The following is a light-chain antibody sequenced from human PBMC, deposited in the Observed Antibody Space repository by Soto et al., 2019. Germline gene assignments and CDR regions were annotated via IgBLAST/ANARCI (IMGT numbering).Light chain of an antibody. CDR1: QSLVHSDGNTY. J-gene: IGKJ1*01. V-gene: IGKV2-30*02. CDR2: KAS. Sequence: IVLNQSPLSLPVTLGQPASISCRSSQSLVHSDGNTYLNWFQQRPGQSPRRLIYKASNRDSGVPDRFSGSGSGTDFTLGISRVEADDVGVYYCMQAIPFTCGQGTRLEIK. CDR3: MQAIPFT.